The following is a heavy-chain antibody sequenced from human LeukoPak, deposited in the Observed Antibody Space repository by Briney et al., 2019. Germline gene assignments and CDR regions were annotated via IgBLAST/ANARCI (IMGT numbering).Heavy chain of an antibody. CDR1: GFTFSSYA. CDR3: AKDFGYSYGYDY. J-gene: IGHJ4*02. D-gene: IGHD5-18*01. V-gene: IGHV3-23*01. CDR2: ISGSGGST. Sequence: SGGSLRLSCAASGFTFSSYAMSWVRQAPGKGLEWVSAISGSGGSTYYADSVKGRFTISRDNSKNTLYLQMNSLRAEDTAVYYCAKDFGYSYGYDYWGQGTLVTVSS.